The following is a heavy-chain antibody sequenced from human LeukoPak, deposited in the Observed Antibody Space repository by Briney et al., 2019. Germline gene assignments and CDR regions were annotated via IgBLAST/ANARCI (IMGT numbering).Heavy chain of an antibody. CDR2: IYTSGST. J-gene: IGHJ6*03. CDR3: ARDSLLPSAMGYYYMDV. Sequence: PSETLSLTCTVSGGSLSSGSYYWSWIRQPAGKGLEWIGRIYTSGSTNHNPSLKRRVTISVDRSKTQFSLKLGSVTAAATVLYCGARDSLLPSAMGYYYMDVWSKGTTVTVSS. D-gene: IGHD2-2*01. CDR1: GGSLSSGSYY. V-gene: IGHV4-61*02.